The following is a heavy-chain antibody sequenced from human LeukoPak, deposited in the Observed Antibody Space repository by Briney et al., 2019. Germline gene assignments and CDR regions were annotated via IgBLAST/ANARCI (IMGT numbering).Heavy chain of an antibody. D-gene: IGHD5-12*01. Sequence: SETLSLTCSVSGDSMNSYYWSWIRQPAGKGLEWIGRMYTSGATKYNPSFQSRVTMSVDTSKNQFSLKLSSVTAADTAMYYCARVSGYDWESFYDYWGQGSLVTVSS. J-gene: IGHJ4*02. CDR1: GDSMNSYY. CDR3: ARVSGYDWESFYDY. V-gene: IGHV4-4*07. CDR2: MYTSGAT.